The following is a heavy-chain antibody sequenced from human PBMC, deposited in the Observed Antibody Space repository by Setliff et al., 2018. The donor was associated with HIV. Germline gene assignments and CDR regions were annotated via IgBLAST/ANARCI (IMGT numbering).Heavy chain of an antibody. CDR2: IDIGGNP. Sequence: PSETLSLTCTVSGDSISFNNIYWSWIRQPAGKGLEWIGRIDIGGNPNYNPSLRSRVTLSVDTSKNQVSLKLGSVTAADTAVYYCARLDCSSSSGFVDYWGQGTLVTVSS. CDR3: ARLDCSSSSGFVDY. V-gene: IGHV4-61*02. CDR1: GDSISFNNIY. D-gene: IGHD2-2*01. J-gene: IGHJ4*02.